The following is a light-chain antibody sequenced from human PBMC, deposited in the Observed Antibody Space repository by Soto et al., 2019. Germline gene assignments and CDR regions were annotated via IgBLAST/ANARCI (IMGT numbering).Light chain of an antibody. CDR2: GSS. J-gene: IGKJ2*01. CDR3: QRHYNSPYT. CDR1: QNIYNY. Sequence: DIQVTQSPSSLSASVGDRVTITCRTSQNIYNYLNWYQQKPGKAPDLLIYGSSSVQSGVPSRFSGSGSGTDFTLTISNLQPEDFATYYCQRHYNSPYTFGQGTKVEIK. V-gene: IGKV1-39*01.